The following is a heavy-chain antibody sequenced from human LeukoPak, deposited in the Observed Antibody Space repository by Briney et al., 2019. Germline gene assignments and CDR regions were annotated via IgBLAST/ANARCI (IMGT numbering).Heavy chain of an antibody. J-gene: IGHJ4*02. D-gene: IGHD5-12*01. CDR1: GGSISSGDYY. CDR3: ASLTAGDIVARGYFDY. V-gene: IGHV4-30-4*01. Sequence: SETLSLTCTVSGGSISSGDYYWSWIRQPPGKGLEWIGYIYYSGSTYYNPSLKSRVTISVDTSKNQFSLKLSSVTAADTAVYYCASLTAGDIVARGYFDYWGQGTLVTVSS. CDR2: IYYSGST.